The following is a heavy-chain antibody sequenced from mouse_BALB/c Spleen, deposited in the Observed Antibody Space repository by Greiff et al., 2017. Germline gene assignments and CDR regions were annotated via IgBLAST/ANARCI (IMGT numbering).Heavy chain of an antibody. D-gene: IGHD1-1*01. CDR1: GYTFTSYW. CDR3: TGTVVDSWYVDV. CDR2: IYPGNSDT. Sequence: VQLKQSGTVLARPGASVKMSCKASGYTFTSYWMHWVKQRPGQGLEWIGAIYPGNSDTSYNQKFKGKAKLTAVTSTSTAYMELSSLTNEDSAVYYCTGTVVDSWYVDVWGAGTTVTVSS. J-gene: IGHJ1*01. V-gene: IGHV1-5*01.